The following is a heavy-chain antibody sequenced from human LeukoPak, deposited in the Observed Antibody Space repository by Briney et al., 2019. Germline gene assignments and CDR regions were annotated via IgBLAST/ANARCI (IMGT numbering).Heavy chain of an antibody. CDR1: GGTFSSYA. Sequence: GASVKVSCKASGGTFSSYAISWVRQAPGQGLEWMGGIIPIFGTANYAQKFQGRVTITADESTSTAYMELSSLRSEDTAVYYCARLFDDAFDIWGQGTMVTVSS. CDR3: ARLFDDAFDI. J-gene: IGHJ3*02. CDR2: IIPIFGTA. D-gene: IGHD2-21*01. V-gene: IGHV1-69*13.